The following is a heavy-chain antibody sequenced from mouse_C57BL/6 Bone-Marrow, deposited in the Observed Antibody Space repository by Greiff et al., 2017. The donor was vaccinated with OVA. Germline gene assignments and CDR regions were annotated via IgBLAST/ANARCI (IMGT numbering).Heavy chain of an antibody. CDR1: GFTFSSYA. J-gene: IGHJ3*01. Sequence: EVKLVESGGGLVKPGGSLKLSCAASGFTFSSYAMSWVRQTPEKRLEWVATISDGGSYTSYPDNVKGRFTISRDNAKNNLYLQMSHLKSEDTAMYYWARDRDGSSAWFAYWGQGTLVTVSA. V-gene: IGHV5-4*01. CDR3: ARDRDGSSAWFAY. D-gene: IGHD1-1*01. CDR2: ISDGGSYT.